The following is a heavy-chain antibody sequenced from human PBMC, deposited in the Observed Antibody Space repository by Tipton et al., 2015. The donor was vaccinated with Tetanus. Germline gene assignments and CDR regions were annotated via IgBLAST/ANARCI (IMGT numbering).Heavy chain of an antibody. CDR3: ARHQSGFFSPFDY. CDR2: IYESGDT. D-gene: IGHD3-3*01. V-gene: IGHV4-39*01. Sequence: LRLSCTVSGGSIRGGTFYWGWIRQPPGKGLEWIGSIYESGDTYYIPSLKSRVTISVDTSKNQFSLNLNSMAAADTGVYYCARHQSGFFSPFDYWGQGNLVTVSS. CDR1: GGSIRGGTFY. J-gene: IGHJ4*02.